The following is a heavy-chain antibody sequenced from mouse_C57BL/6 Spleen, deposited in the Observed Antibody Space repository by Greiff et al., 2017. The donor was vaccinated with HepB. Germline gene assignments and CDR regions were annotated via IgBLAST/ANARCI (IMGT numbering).Heavy chain of an antibody. V-gene: IGHV5-17*01. J-gene: IGHJ4*01. CDR1: GFTFSDYG. CDR3: ARDFYYYGMDY. CDR2: ISSGSSTI. Sequence: EVHLVESGGGLVKPGGSLKLSCAASGFTFSDYGMHWVRQAPEKGLEWVAYISSGSSTIYYADTVKGRFTNSRDNAKNTLFLQMTSLRSEDTAMYYCARDFYYYGMDYWGQGTSVTVSS.